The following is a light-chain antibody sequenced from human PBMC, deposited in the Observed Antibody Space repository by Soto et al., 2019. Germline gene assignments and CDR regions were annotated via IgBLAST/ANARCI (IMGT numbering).Light chain of an antibody. J-gene: IGKJ2*01. V-gene: IGKV3-15*01. CDR3: QQYNNWPPRYT. CDR1: QSVSNK. CDR2: GAS. Sequence: EIVMTQSPATLSVFPGERATLSCRASQSVSNKLAWYQQKPGQAPRLLIYGASTRATGIPARFSGSGSGTEVTLTISSLQSEDFAVYYCQQYNNWPPRYTFGQGTKLEI.